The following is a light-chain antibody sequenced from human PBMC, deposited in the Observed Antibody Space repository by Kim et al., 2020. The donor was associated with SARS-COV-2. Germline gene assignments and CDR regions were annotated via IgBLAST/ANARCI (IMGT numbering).Light chain of an antibody. CDR1: QGVSNS. J-gene: IGKJ1*01. V-gene: IGKV3-15*01. CDR2: GAS. CDR3: QQYNNWPET. Sequence: VSTEEKTALCCRASQGVSNSLAWYQQKPGQAPRHLIYGASTRATGFPARFSGSGSGTEFTLTISSMQSEDFAVYYCQQYNNWPETFGQGTKVDIK.